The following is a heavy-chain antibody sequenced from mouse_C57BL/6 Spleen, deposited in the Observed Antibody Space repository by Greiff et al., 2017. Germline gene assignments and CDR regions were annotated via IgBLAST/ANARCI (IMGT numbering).Heavy chain of an antibody. D-gene: IGHD1-1*01. Sequence: VQLQQSDAELVKPGASVKISCKVSGYTFTDHTIHWMKQRPEQGLEWIGYIYPRDGSTKYNEKFKGKATLTADKSSSTAYMQLNSLTSEDSAVYFCARTYYYGSSPYAMDYWGQGTSVTVSS. J-gene: IGHJ4*01. CDR1: GYTFTDHT. V-gene: IGHV1-78*01. CDR2: IYPRDGST. CDR3: ARTYYYGSSPYAMDY.